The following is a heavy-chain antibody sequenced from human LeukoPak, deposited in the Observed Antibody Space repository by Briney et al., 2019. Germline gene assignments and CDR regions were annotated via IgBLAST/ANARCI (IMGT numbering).Heavy chain of an antibody. J-gene: IGHJ4*02. D-gene: IGHD3-22*01. V-gene: IGHV3-33*01. CDR3: ARNYYDSSGYQEATF. CDR2: IWYDGGYK. Sequence: GTSLRLSCAASGFTFSNYGMHWVRQAPGKGLEWVAGIWYDGGYKYYADSVKGRFTISRDNSKNTLLLQMDSLRAVDTAVYYCARNYYDSSGYQEATFWGQGTLVTVSS. CDR1: GFTFSNYG.